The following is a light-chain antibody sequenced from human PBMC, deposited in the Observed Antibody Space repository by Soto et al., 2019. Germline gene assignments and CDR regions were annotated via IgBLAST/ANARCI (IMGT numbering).Light chain of an antibody. CDR2: DAS. V-gene: IGKV3-20*01. Sequence: EFVLTQSPGTLSLSPGERATLSCRASQTVRNNYLAWYQQKPGQAPRLLIYDASSRATGIPDRFSGSGSGTEFTLTISSLQSEDFAVYYCQQYNNWPQITFGQGTRLEI. J-gene: IGKJ5*01. CDR1: QTVRNNY. CDR3: QQYNNWPQIT.